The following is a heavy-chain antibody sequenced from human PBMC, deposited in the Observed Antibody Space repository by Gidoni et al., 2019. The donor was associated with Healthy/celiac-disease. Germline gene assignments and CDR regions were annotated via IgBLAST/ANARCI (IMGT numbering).Heavy chain of an antibody. J-gene: IGHJ4*02. CDR3: ARDTTVSFDY. Sequence: EVQLVESGGGLVKPGGSLRLSCAASGFTFSSYSMNWVRQAPGKGLAWVSSISSSSSYIYYADSVKGRFTISRDNAKNSLYLQMNSLRAEDTAVYYCARDTTVSFDYWGQGTLVTVSS. CDR2: ISSSSSYI. V-gene: IGHV3-21*01. D-gene: IGHD4-4*01. CDR1: GFTFSSYS.